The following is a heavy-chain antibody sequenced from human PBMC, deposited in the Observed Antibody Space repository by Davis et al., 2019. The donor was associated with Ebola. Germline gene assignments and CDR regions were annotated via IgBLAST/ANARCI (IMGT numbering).Heavy chain of an antibody. Sequence: ETLSLTCTVSGASISDSNYFWAWIRQPPGKGLEWVSVISASAGSTFYVDSVKGRFTISRDNSKNTLYLQMNSLRAEDTAIYYCAKDLGTSGIVDSWGQGTLVTVSS. V-gene: IGHV3-23*01. CDR1: GASISDSNYF. J-gene: IGHJ4*02. CDR2: ISASAGST. D-gene: IGHD1-1*01. CDR3: AKDLGTSGIVDS.